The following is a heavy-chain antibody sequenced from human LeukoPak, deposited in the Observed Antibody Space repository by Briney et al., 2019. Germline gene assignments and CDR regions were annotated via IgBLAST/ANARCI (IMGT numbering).Heavy chain of an antibody. Sequence: SQPLSVTCAISGDSVSSNNGAWNWIRQSPSRGLEWLGRTYYRSKWYNEYAVSMEGRITINPDTSKNQFSLQLNSVTPEDTAVYYCARDLGNTGWYTFDYWGQGTLVTVSS. V-gene: IGHV6-1*01. CDR2: TYYRSKWYN. D-gene: IGHD6-19*01. CDR1: GDSVSSNNGA. J-gene: IGHJ4*02. CDR3: ARDLGNTGWYTFDY.